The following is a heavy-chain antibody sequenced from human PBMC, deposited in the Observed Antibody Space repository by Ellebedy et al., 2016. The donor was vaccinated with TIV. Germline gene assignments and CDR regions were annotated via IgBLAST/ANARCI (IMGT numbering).Heavy chain of an antibody. CDR3: ARVLEPGSN. CDR2: IWYDGSNK. CDR1: GFTFSSYG. J-gene: IGHJ4*02. Sequence: GESLKISCAASGFTFSSYGMHWVRQAPGKGLEWVAVIWYDGSNKYYADSVKGRFTISRDNAKNSLYLQMNSLRAEDTAVYYCARVLEPGSNWGQGTLVTVSS. D-gene: IGHD3-10*01. V-gene: IGHV3-33*01.